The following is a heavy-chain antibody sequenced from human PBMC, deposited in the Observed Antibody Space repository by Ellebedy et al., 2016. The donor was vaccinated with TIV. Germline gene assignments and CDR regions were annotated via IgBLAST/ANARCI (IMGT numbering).Heavy chain of an antibody. Sequence: GESLKISXKGSGYTFTSYWITWVRQMPGKGLEWMGRIDPTDSYTNYSPSFQGYVNMPADKSTCTAYLQWSKLQASDTAIYYCARSHSLPRAMDVWGQGTTVTVSS. CDR3: ARSHSLPRAMDV. CDR1: GYTFTSYW. CDR2: IDPTDSYT. J-gene: IGHJ6*02. D-gene: IGHD1-26*01. V-gene: IGHV5-10-1*01.